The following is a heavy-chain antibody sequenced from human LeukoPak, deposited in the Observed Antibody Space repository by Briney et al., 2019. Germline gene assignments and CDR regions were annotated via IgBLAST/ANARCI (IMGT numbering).Heavy chain of an antibody. CDR2: IIPIFGTA. D-gene: IGHD6-19*01. CDR1: GGTFSSYA. J-gene: IGHJ5*02. Sequence: SVKVSCKASGGTFSSYAISWVRQAPGQGLEWMGGIIPIFGTANYAQKFQGRVTITTDESTSTAYMELSNLRSEDTAVYYCARSVEAVAGMYNWFDPWGQGTLVTVSS. CDR3: ARSVEAVAGMYNWFDP. V-gene: IGHV1-69*05.